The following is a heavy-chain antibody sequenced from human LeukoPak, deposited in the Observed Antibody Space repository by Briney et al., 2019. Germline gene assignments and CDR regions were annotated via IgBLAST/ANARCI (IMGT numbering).Heavy chain of an antibody. D-gene: IGHD3-10*01. CDR1: GYTLTELS. CDR2: FDPEDGET. Sequence: ASVKVSCKVSGYTLTELSMHWVRQAPGKGLEWRGGFDPEDGETIYAQKFQGRVTMTEDTSTDTAYMELSSLRSEDTAVYYCATGGYYGSGSYVAAFDIWGQGTMVTVSS. CDR3: ATGGYYGSGSYVAAFDI. J-gene: IGHJ3*02. V-gene: IGHV1-24*01.